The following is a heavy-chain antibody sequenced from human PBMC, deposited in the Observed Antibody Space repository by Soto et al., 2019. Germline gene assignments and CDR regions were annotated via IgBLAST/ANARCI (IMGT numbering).Heavy chain of an antibody. CDR1: GFTFTSSA. Sequence: SVKVSCKASGFTFTSSAVQWVRQARGQRLEWIGWIVVGSGNTNYAQKFQERVTITRDMSTSTAYMELSSLRSEDTAMYYCAADVDTAMVSEVATIDPVYWGQGTLVTVSS. V-gene: IGHV1-58*01. D-gene: IGHD5-18*01. CDR3: AADVDTAMVSEVATIDPVY. CDR2: IVVGSGNT. J-gene: IGHJ4*02.